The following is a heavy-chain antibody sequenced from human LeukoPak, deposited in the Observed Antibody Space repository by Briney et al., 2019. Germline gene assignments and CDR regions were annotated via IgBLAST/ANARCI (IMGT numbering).Heavy chain of an antibody. V-gene: IGHV3-30*03. CDR3: AGVDAAMPDAFDI. D-gene: IGHD5-18*01. CDR2: ISYDGSNK. Sequence: GGSLRLSCAASGFTFSSYGMHWVRQAPGKGLEWVAVISYDGSNKYYADSVKGRFTISRDNSKNTLYLQMNSLRADDTAVYYCAGVDAAMPDAFDIWGQGTTVTVSS. J-gene: IGHJ3*02. CDR1: GFTFSSYG.